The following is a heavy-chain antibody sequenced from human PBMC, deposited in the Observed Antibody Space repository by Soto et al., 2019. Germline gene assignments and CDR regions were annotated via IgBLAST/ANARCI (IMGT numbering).Heavy chain of an antibody. CDR1: GFTLSDPY. J-gene: IGHJ4*02. CDR2: ARNRANSYST. V-gene: IGHV3-72*01. Sequence: VGSLRLSCTASGFTLSDPYMDWVRQAPGKGLEWVARARNRANSYSTEYAASVKGRFTISRDDSKNSLYLQMNSLKTDDTAVYFCASSWGDHRDFDYWGQGTLVTVSS. D-gene: IGHD2-21*02. CDR3: ASSWGDHRDFDY.